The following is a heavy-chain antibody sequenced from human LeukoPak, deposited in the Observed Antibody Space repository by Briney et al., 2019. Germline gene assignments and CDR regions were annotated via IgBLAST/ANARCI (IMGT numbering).Heavy chain of an antibody. Sequence: GSPRLSCAASGFTVSSNYMSWVCQAPGKGLEWVSLIYSGGSTFYADSVRGRFTISRDHSKNTLYLQMNSLRAEDTAVYYCASNGYYTSSWEFDPWGQGPLVPVSS. V-gene: IGHV3-53*01. CDR1: GFTVSSNY. D-gene: IGHD6-13*01. J-gene: IGHJ5*02. CDR3: ASNGYYTSSWEFDP. CDR2: IYSGGST.